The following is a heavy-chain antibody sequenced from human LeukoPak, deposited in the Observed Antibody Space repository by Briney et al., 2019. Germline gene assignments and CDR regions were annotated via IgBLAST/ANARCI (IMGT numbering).Heavy chain of an antibody. CDR1: GGSFSGYY. CDR2: INHSGST. CDR3: ARGSITMVRGVIIIGDWFDP. D-gene: IGHD3-10*01. J-gene: IGHJ5*02. Sequence: PSETLSLTCAVYGGSFSGYYWSWIRQPPGKGLEWIGEINHSGSTNYNPSLESRVTISVDTSKNQFSLKLSSVTAADTAVYYCARGSITMVRGVIIIGDWFDPWGQGTLITVSS. V-gene: IGHV4-34*01.